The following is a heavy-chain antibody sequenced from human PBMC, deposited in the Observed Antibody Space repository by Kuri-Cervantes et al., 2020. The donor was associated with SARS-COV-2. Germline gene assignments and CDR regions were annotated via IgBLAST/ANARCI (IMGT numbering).Heavy chain of an antibody. CDR1: GFTFSSYA. V-gene: IGHV3-23*01. CDR2: ISGSGGSS. Sequence: GGSLRLSCAASGFTFSSYAMSWVRQAPGKALEGVSAISGSGGSSYYADSVKGRFTISRDNSRNTLYLQMNSLRAEDTAVYYCAKNWGYRSSTSCNGNWFDPWGQGTLVTVSS. D-gene: IGHD2-2*01. J-gene: IGHJ5*02. CDR3: AKNWGYRSSTSCNGNWFDP.